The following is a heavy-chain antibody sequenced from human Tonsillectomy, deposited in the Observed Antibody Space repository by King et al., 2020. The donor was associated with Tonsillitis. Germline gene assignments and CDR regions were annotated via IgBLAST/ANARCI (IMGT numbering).Heavy chain of an antibody. J-gene: IGHJ3*02. V-gene: IGHV4-59*01. Sequence: QLQESGPGLVKPSETLSLTCTVSGGSISSYYWSWIRQPPGKGLEWIGYIYYSGSTNYNPSLKSRVTISVDTSKNQFSLKLSSVTAADTAVYYCGRDWDFYDSSEGHAFDIWGQGTMVTVSS. CDR3: GRDWDFYDSSEGHAFDI. D-gene: IGHD3-22*01. CDR1: GGSISSYY. CDR2: IYYSGST.